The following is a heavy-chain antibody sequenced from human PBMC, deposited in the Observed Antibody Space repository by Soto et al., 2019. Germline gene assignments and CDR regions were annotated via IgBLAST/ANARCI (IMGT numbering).Heavy chain of an antibody. CDR1: GGSISSSSYY. J-gene: IGHJ5*02. D-gene: IGHD2-2*01. CDR2: IYYSGST. CDR3: ARRVVVPAAMLYNWFDP. V-gene: IGHV4-39*01. Sequence: SETLSLTCTVSGGSISSSSYYWGWIRQPPGKGLEWIGSIYYSGSTYYNPSLKSRVTISVDTSKNQFSLKLSSVTAADTAVYYCARRVVVPAAMLYNWFDPWGQGTLVTVSS.